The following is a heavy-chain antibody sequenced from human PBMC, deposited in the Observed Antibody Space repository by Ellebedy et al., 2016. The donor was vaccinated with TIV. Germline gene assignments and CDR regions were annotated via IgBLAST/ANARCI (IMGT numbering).Heavy chain of an antibody. J-gene: IGHJ4*02. D-gene: IGHD3/OR15-3a*01. CDR2: IKEDGNGK. V-gene: IGHV3-7*03. CDR3: ARLDATIDVKSLDY. Sequence: GESLKISSAASGFTFSSYWMSWVRQAPGKGLEWVANIKEDGNGKYYVDSVKGRFTISRDNAKNSLYLQMNSLRAEDTAVYYCARLDATIDVKSLDYWGQGTLVTVSS. CDR1: GFTFSSYW.